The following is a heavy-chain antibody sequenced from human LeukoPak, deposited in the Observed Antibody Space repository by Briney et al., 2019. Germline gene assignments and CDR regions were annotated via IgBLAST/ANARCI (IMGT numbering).Heavy chain of an antibody. D-gene: IGHD1-1*01. J-gene: IGHJ6*02. CDR3: AKAGWEDYWSYYYYGMDV. CDR1: GFTFSSYA. CDR2: ISGSGGST. Sequence: GGSLRLSCAASGFTFSSYAMSWARQAPGKGLEWVSAISGSGGSTYYADSVKGRFTISRDNSKNTLYLQMNSLRAEDTAVYYCAKAGWEDYWSYYYYGMDVWGQGTTVTVSS. V-gene: IGHV3-23*01.